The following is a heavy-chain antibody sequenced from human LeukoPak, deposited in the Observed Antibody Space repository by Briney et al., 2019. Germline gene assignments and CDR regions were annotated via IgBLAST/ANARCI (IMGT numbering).Heavy chain of an antibody. D-gene: IGHD2/OR15-2a*01. J-gene: IGHJ4*02. CDR3: TRGREYGDYLDY. CDR1: GGSLSNYY. Sequence: PSETLSLTCTVSGGSLSNYYWNWIRQPAGKELEWIGRILPSGQTTYNPSLKSRVTMSLDTSKNQVSLKLNSVTDADTAVYYYTRGREYGDYLDYWGQGTLVTVSS. CDR2: ILPSGQT. V-gene: IGHV4-4*07.